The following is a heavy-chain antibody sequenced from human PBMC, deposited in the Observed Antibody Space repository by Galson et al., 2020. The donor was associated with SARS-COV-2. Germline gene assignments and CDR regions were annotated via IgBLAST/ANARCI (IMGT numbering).Heavy chain of an antibody. J-gene: IGHJ4*02. Sequence: SETLSLTCAVSNYSISSGFYWGWIRQPPGKGLEWIGSIYHTGSTYYNPSLKSRVTISVDTSKNQFSVKLNSVTAADTAVYYCARTGSGSYGLMIVWGQGTLVTVSS. CDR2: IYHTGST. CDR1: NYSISSGFY. CDR3: ARTGSGSYGLMIV. D-gene: IGHD3-10*01. V-gene: IGHV4-38-2*01.